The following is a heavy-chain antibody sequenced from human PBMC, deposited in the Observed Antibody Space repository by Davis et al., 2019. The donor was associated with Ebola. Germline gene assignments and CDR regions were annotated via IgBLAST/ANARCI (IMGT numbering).Heavy chain of an antibody. CDR3: ARIPRDYSFCG. V-gene: IGHV3-7*01. D-gene: IGHD4-11*01. CDR2: IKPDGSET. Sequence: PGGSLRLSCAASGFTFSDYYMSWVRQAPGKGLEWVANIKPDGSETSYADSVKGRFTISRDNAKNSLYLQLDSLRAEDTAVYFCARIPRDYSFCGWGQGTLVTVSS. CDR1: GFTFSDYY. J-gene: IGHJ4*02.